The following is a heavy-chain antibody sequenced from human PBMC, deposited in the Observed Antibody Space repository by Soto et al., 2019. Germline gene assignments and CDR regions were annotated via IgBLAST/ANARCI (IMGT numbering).Heavy chain of an antibody. CDR2: INHSGST. Sequence: SEALSLTCAFYGGSFICYYWSWIRQPPGKGLEWIGEINHSGSTNYNPSLKSRVTISVDTSKNQFSLKLSSVTAADTAVYYCARDYYGMDVWGQGTTVTVSS. CDR1: GGSFICYY. J-gene: IGHJ6*02. CDR3: ARDYYGMDV. V-gene: IGHV4-34*01.